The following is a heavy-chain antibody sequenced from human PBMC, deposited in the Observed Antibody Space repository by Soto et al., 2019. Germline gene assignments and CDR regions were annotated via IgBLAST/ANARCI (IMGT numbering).Heavy chain of an antibody. V-gene: IGHV1-69*01. CDR2: IIPIFGTA. CDR1: GGTFSSYA. J-gene: IGHJ6*02. D-gene: IGHD2-2*01. Sequence: QVQLVQSGAEVKKPGSSVKVSCKASGGTFSSYAISWVRQAPGQGLEWMGGIIPIFGTANYAQKFQGRVTNTADESTSTAYMELSSLRSEDTAVYYCAIALSVRDIVVVPAASRCCYYGMDVWCQGTTVTVSS. CDR3: AIALSVRDIVVVPAASRCCYYGMDV.